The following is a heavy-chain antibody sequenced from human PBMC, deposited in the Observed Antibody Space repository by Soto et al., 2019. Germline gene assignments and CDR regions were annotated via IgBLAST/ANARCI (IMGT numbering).Heavy chain of an antibody. CDR2: ISSRSSFM. J-gene: IGHJ4*02. CDR1: GFTFSNEN. Sequence: EVQLVESGGGLVKPGGSLRLSCAVSGFTFSNENMNWARQVPGKGLAWVSSISSRSSFMNYADSVKGRFTISRDNDKSSLYLQMTSLRDEDTAVYYCARDPPLSMIVVVGVDDFWGQGTLVTVSS. V-gene: IGHV3-21*06. CDR3: ARDPPLSMIVVVGVDDF. D-gene: IGHD3-22*01.